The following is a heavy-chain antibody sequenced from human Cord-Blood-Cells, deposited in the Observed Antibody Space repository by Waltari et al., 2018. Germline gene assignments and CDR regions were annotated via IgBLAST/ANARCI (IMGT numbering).Heavy chain of an antibody. CDR2: IYWNDDK. D-gene: IGHD3-16*01. V-gene: IGHV2-5*01. CDR3: ARSLRGVDAFDI. J-gene: IGHJ3*02. CDR1: GFSLSTSGVG. Sequence: QITLKESGPTLVKPTQTLTLTCTFSGFSLSTSGVGVGWIRQPPGKALEWLALIYWNDDKRYSPSLKSRLTITKDTSKNQVVLTMTNMDPVDTATYYCARSLRGVDAFDIWGQGTMVTVSS.